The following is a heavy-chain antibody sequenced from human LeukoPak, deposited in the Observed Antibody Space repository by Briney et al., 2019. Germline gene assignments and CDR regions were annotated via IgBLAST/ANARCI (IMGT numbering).Heavy chain of an antibody. CDR3: ARDVSPTPAAAIRNYYYYGMDV. CDR2: ISAYNGNT. D-gene: IGHD6-13*01. V-gene: IGHV1-18*01. CDR1: GYTFTIYD. Sequence: GASVKVSCKASGYTFTIYDISWVRQAPGQGLEWMGWISAYNGNTNYAQKLQGRVTMTTDTSTSTAYMELRSLRSDDTAVYYCARDVSPTPAAAIRNYYYYGMDVWGQGTTVTVSS. J-gene: IGHJ6*02.